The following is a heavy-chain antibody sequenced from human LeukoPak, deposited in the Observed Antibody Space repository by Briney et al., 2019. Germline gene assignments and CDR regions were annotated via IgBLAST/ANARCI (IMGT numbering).Heavy chain of an antibody. D-gene: IGHD3-10*02. CDR2: IGDTGSTI. CDR3: AELGITMIGGV. V-gene: IGHV3-48*03. J-gene: IGHJ6*04. Sequence: GGSLRLSCAASGFTFSSYELNWVRQAPGKGLEWVSYIGDTGSTIYYADSVEGRFTISRDNAKNSLYLQMNSLRAEDTAVYYCAELGITMIGGVWGKGTTVTISS. CDR1: GFTFSSYE.